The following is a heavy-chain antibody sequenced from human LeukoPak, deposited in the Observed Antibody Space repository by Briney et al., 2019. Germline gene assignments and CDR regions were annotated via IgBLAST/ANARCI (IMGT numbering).Heavy chain of an antibody. CDR2: ISYDGSNK. Sequence: PGGSLRLSCAASGFTFSSYAMHWVRQAPGKGLEWVAVISYDGSNKYYADSVKGRFTISRDNSKNTLYLQMNSLRAEDTAVYYCAKADSSGCTFDYWDQGTLVTVSS. J-gene: IGHJ4*02. V-gene: IGHV3-30-3*01. CDR3: AKADSSGCTFDY. CDR1: GFTFSSYA. D-gene: IGHD6-19*01.